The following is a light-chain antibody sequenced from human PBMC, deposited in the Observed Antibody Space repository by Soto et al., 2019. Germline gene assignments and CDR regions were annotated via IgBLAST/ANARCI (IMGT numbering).Light chain of an antibody. V-gene: IGKV1-5*01. CDR3: QQYNSYPWT. Sequence: DIQMTPSPSTLSASVGDRVTITCRASQSISSWLAWYQQTPGKAPKLLIYDASSLESGVPSRFSGSGSGTEFTLTISSLQPDDFATYYCQQYNSYPWTFGQGTKV. CDR2: DAS. CDR1: QSISSW. J-gene: IGKJ1*01.